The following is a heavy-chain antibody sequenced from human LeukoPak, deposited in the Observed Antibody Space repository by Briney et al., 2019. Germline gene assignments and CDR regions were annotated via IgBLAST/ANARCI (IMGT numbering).Heavy chain of an antibody. J-gene: IGHJ4*02. CDR1: GFTFSSYN. CDR3: ARAGGGAVAGAYYFDY. V-gene: IGHV3-48*01. Sequence: GGSLRLSCAASGFTFSSYNMNWVRQAPGKGLEWVSYISASGSTIYYADSVKGRFTISRDNAENSLSLYLQMNSLRAEDTAVYYCARAGGGAVAGAYYFDYWGQGTLVTVSS. D-gene: IGHD6-19*01. CDR2: ISASGSTI.